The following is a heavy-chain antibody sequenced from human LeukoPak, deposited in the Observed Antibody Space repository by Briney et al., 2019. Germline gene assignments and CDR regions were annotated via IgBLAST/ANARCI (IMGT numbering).Heavy chain of an antibody. D-gene: IGHD3-10*01. CDR2: ISGSGDST. J-gene: IGHJ4*02. Sequence: PGGSLRLSCAASGFTFSNYAMRWVRQAPGKGLEWVSGISGSGDSTYYADSVKGRFTISRDDSKNTAYLQMDSLKTEDTAVYYCTGNYYGSGSYADFDYWGQGTLVTVSS. CDR3: TGNYYGSGSYADFDY. V-gene: IGHV3-23*01. CDR1: GFTFSNYA.